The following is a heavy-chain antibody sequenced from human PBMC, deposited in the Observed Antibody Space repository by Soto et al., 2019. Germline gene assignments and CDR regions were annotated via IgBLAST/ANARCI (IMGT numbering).Heavy chain of an antibody. V-gene: IGHV3-43*01. CDR3: AKDLIRWNYPYYYYGMDV. CDR2: ISWDGGST. Sequence: GGSLRLSCAASGFTFDDYTMHWVRQAPGKGLEWVSLISWDGGSTYYADSVKGRFTISRDNSKNSLYLQMNSLRTEDTALYYCAKDLIRWNYPYYYYGMDVWGQGTTVTVSS. J-gene: IGHJ6*02. D-gene: IGHD1-7*01. CDR1: GFTFDDYT.